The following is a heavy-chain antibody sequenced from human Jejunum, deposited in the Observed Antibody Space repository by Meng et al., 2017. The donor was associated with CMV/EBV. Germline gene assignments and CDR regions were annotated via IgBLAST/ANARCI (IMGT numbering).Heavy chain of an antibody. CDR1: GFTVSASY. D-gene: IGHD1-26*01. CDR3: ARGLVGTTTAFDN. CDR2: IYSGGIT. Sequence: CAAAGFTVSASYMTWVRQPPGKGLEWVSVIYSGGITYYADSARGRFTISRDKSKNTLHLQMNNLRTEDTAVYSCARGLVGTTTAFDNWGQGTLVTVSS. J-gene: IGHJ4*02. V-gene: IGHV3-53*01.